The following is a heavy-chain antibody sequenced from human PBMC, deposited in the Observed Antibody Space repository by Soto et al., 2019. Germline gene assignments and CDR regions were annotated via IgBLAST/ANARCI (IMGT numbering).Heavy chain of an antibody. Sequence: PGGSLRLSCAASGFTVSSNYMSWVRQAPGKGLEWVSVIYSGGSTYYADSVKGRFTISRDNSKNTLYLQMNSLRAEDTAVYYCASIRGTTQRDFDYWGQGTLVTVSS. CDR3: ASIRGTTQRDFDY. CDR1: GFTVSSNY. J-gene: IGHJ4*02. CDR2: IYSGGST. D-gene: IGHD3-16*01. V-gene: IGHV3-66*01.